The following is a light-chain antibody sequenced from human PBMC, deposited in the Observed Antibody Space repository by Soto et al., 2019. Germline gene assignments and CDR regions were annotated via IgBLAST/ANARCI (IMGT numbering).Light chain of an antibody. V-gene: IGKV3-11*01. J-gene: IGKJ3*01. CDR3: QQRSTWPFT. CDR2: AAS. Sequence: EIVLTQSPATLSLSPGERATLSCRASQSISSYLAWYQQKPDQAPRLLIYAASNRATGIPARFSGSGSGTDFTLTISSLEPEDFAVYYCQQRSTWPFTFGPGTKVDIK. CDR1: QSISSY.